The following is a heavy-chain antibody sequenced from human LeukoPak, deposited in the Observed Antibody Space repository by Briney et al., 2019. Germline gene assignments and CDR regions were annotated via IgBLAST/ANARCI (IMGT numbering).Heavy chain of an antibody. CDR2: INPNSGGK. CDR1: GYTFTGYY. Sequence: ASVKVSCKASGYTFTGYYMHWVRQAPGQGLEWMGWINPNSGGKNNPQKFQGRVTMTRDTSISTGYMELRRLRSDDTAVYCYARGRDCSSTSCYGYYYYGMDVWGQGSTVTV. CDR3: ARGRDCSSTSCYGYYYYGMDV. D-gene: IGHD2-2*01. J-gene: IGHJ6*02. V-gene: IGHV1-2*02.